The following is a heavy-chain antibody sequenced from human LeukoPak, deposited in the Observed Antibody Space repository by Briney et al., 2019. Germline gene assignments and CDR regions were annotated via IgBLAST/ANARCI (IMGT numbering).Heavy chain of an antibody. Sequence: GGSLRLSCAASGFTFDSYWMHWVRQAPGKGLVWVSRINNDGGDTTYADSVKGRFTVSRDNAKNTLYLQMSSLRAEDTAVYFCARGGTASFDSWGQGTLVTVSS. D-gene: IGHD6-13*01. CDR2: INNDGGDT. CDR3: ARGGTASFDS. J-gene: IGHJ4*02. CDR1: GFTFDSYW. V-gene: IGHV3-74*01.